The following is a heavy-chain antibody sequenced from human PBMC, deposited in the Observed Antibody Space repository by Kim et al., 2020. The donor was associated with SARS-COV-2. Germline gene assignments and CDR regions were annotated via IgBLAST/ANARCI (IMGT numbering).Heavy chain of an antibody. Sequence: GESLKISCKGSGYSFTSYWIGWVRQMPGKGLEWMGIIYPGDSDTRYSPSFQGQVTISADKSISTAYLQWSSLKASDTAMYYCARTGRFLEWFPGVRFDPWGQGTLVTVSS. CDR3: ARTGRFLEWFPGVRFDP. J-gene: IGHJ5*02. D-gene: IGHD3-3*01. CDR1: GYSFTSYW. V-gene: IGHV5-51*01. CDR2: IYPGDSDT.